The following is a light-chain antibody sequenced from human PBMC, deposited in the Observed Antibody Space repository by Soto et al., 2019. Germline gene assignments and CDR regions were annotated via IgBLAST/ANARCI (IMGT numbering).Light chain of an antibody. CDR2: DAS. Sequence: PGERVTLSWRASQSVRSSLAWYQQKPGQAPRLFIYDASTRATGIPARFSGSGSGTEFTLTISSLQPEDFATYYCQQSYSAPLTFGGGTKVDIK. J-gene: IGKJ4*01. CDR1: QSVRSS. V-gene: IGKV3-15*01. CDR3: QQSYSAPLT.